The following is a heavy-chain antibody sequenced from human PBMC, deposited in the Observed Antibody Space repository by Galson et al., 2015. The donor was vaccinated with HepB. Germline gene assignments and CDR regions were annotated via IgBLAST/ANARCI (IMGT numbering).Heavy chain of an antibody. V-gene: IGHV1-3*04. CDR1: GDTFTTYA. CDR2: INTGNGDT. D-gene: IGHD3-22*01. J-gene: IGHJ4*02. CDR3: ARAYYDNSAYDQ. Sequence: SVKVSCKAPGDTFTTYAIHWVRQAPGQRLEWMGWINTGNGDTKYSQKFQGRVTITRDTSAYTVYMQLRSLRSEDTAFYFCARAYYDNSAYDQWGQGTLVTVSS.